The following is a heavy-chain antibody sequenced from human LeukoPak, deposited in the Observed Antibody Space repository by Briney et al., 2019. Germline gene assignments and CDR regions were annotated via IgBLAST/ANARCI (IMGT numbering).Heavy chain of an antibody. D-gene: IGHD6-6*01. Sequence: GSLRLSCAASGFTFSDYYMSWIRQPPGKGLEWIGEINHSGSTNYNPSLKSRVTISVDTSKNQFSLKLSSVTAADTAVYYCARGYSSSFPFDYWGQGTLVTVSS. V-gene: IGHV4-34*01. J-gene: IGHJ4*02. CDR3: ARGYSSSFPFDY. CDR2: INHSGST. CDR1: GFTFSDYY.